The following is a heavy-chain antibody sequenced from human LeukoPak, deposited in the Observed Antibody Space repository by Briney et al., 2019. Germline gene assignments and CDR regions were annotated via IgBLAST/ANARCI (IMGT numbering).Heavy chain of an antibody. V-gene: IGHV4-39*07. CDR2: IYYSGST. D-gene: IGHD5-18*01. Sequence: SETLSLTCTVSGGSISSSSYYWGWIRQPPGKGLEWIGSIYYSGSTYYNPSLKSRVTISVDTSKNQFSLKLSSVTAADTAVYYCARRDTAMVIDAFDIWGQGTMVTVSS. J-gene: IGHJ3*02. CDR1: GGSISSSSYY. CDR3: ARRDTAMVIDAFDI.